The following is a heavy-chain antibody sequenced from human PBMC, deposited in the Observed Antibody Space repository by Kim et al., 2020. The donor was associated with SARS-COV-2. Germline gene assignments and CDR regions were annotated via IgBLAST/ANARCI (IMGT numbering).Heavy chain of an antibody. J-gene: IGHJ6*02. CDR1: GGSINTVS. V-gene: IGHV4-4*09. D-gene: IGHD3-9*01. Sequence: SETLSLTCTVSGGSINTVSWAWIRQPPGKELEWIGQVYASGTTNYNPSLGSRVTISIDRSKKQFSLELTSVTAADTAIYYCARSNDMLLGNYNGEDYYYGLDVWGQGTTVTVSS. CDR3: ARSNDMLLGNYNGEDYYYGLDV. CDR2: VYASGTT.